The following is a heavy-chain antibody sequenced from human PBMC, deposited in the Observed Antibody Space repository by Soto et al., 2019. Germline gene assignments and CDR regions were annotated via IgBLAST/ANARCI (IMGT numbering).Heavy chain of an antibody. CDR1: GGSFSGYY. Sequence: QVQLQQWGAGLLKPSETLSLTCAVYGGSFSGYYWSWIRQPPGKGLEWIGEINHSGSTNYNPSLKSRVTISVDPSKNQFSLKLSSVTAADTAVYYCARGKGLRYYGSGYYYGMDVWGQGTTVTVSS. CDR2: INHSGST. D-gene: IGHD3-10*01. J-gene: IGHJ6*02. CDR3: ARGKGLRYYGSGYYYGMDV. V-gene: IGHV4-34*01.